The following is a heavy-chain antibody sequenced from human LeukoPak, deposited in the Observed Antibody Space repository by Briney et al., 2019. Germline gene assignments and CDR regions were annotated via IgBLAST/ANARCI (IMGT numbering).Heavy chain of an antibody. CDR1: GFTWRFYG. Sequence: GGSLRLSCAAWGFTWRFYGMRGVRQARGEGGEGVSDISDIVYNTFSPDSVKRLFTISTDNSQNKLYLQMNSLRAEDTAIYYCAKRSGTHLHVPFDIWGQGTMVTVSS. J-gene: IGHJ3*02. CDR2: ISDIVYNT. CDR3: AKRSGTHLHVPFDI. V-gene: IGHV3-23*01. D-gene: IGHD3-10*02.